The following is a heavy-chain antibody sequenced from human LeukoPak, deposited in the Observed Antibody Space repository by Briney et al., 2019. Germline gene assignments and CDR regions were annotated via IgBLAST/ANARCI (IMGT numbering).Heavy chain of an antibody. CDR3: ARELRGVLDY. CDR2: IYHSGST. J-gene: IGHJ4*02. CDR1: GGSISSGGYS. Sequence: SETLSLTCAVSGGSISSGGYSWIWIRQPPGKGLEWIGYIYHSGSTYYNPSLKSRVTISVDRSKNQFSLKLSSVTAADTAVYYCARELRGVLDYWGQGTLVTVSS. V-gene: IGHV4-30-2*01. D-gene: IGHD3-10*01.